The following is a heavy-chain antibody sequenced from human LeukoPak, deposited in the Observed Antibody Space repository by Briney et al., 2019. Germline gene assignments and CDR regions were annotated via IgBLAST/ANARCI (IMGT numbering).Heavy chain of an antibody. Sequence: ASVKVSCKTSGGTFSSYAISWVRQAPGQELEWMGRIIPILGIANYAQKFQGRVTITADKSTSTAYMELSSLRSEDTAVYYCASPAIVGATAHSYYFDYWGQGTLVTVSS. V-gene: IGHV1-69*04. CDR1: GGTFSSYA. CDR3: ASPAIVGATAHSYYFDY. J-gene: IGHJ4*02. D-gene: IGHD1-26*01. CDR2: IIPILGIA.